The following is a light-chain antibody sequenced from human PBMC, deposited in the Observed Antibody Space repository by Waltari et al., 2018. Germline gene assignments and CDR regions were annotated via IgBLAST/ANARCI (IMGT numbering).Light chain of an antibody. Sequence: IVLTQSPGPLSLSPGDRASLSCKASQSLSKNYLAWYQHKPGQAPRLLIYGASSRAAGIPDRFSGSGSGTDFTLTISRLEPEDFAVYYCQQYASSVLYTFGQGTKLEIK. V-gene: IGKV3-20*01. CDR1: QSLSKNY. J-gene: IGKJ2*01. CDR3: QQYASSVLYT. CDR2: GAS.